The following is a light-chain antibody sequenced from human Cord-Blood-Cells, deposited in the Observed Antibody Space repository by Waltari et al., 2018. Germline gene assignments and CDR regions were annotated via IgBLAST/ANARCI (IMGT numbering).Light chain of an antibody. CDR1: SSDVGGYTY. V-gene: IGLV2-14*01. CDR3: SSDTSSSTLV. Sequence: QSALTQPASVSGSPGQSITISCTGTSSDVGGYTYISWYQQQPGKAPKLMIYDVSNRPSWVSNRFAGSKSGNTASLTISGLQAEDEADYYCSSDTSSSTLVFGGGTKLTVL. CDR2: DVS. J-gene: IGLJ2*01.